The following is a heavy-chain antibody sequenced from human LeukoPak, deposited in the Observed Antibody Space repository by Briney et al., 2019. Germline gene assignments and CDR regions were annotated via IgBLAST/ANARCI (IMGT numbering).Heavy chain of an antibody. D-gene: IGHD3-16*02. V-gene: IGHV3-21*01. J-gene: IGHJ3*02. Sequence: PGGSLRLSCVASGFTFSRYSMNWVRQAPGKGLEWVSSISGSSSYIYYADSVKGRFTISRHNAKNSLYLQMNSLRAEDTAVYYCARVSAGVIGMKDVFDIWGQGTMVTVSS. CDR2: ISGSSSYI. CDR1: GFTFSRYS. CDR3: ARVSAGVIGMKDVFDI.